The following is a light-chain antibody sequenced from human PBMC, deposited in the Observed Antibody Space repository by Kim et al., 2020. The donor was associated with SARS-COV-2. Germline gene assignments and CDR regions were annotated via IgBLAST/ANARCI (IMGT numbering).Light chain of an antibody. Sequence: LSVFPGERATLSCRANQGVSRNLAWYQQKPGQAPRLLIYGASTRATGIPARFSGSGSGTEFNLTISGLQSEDFAVYYCHQYDTWPTFGQGTKLEIK. CDR2: GAS. V-gene: IGKV3-15*01. CDR1: QGVSRN. CDR3: HQYDTWPT. J-gene: IGKJ2*01.